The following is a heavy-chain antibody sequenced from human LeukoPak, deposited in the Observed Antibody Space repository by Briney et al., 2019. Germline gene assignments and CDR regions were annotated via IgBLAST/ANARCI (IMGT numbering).Heavy chain of an antibody. Sequence: ASVKVSCKASGYTFTSYGISWVRQAPGQGLEWMGWISAYNGNTNYAQKLQGRVTMTTDTSTSTAYMELRSLRSDDTAVYYCTRHPVGAALTSYYYYMDVWGKGTTVTVSS. CDR3: TRHPVGAALTSYYYYMDV. D-gene: IGHD1-26*01. CDR1: GYTFTSYG. V-gene: IGHV1-18*01. J-gene: IGHJ6*03. CDR2: ISAYNGNT.